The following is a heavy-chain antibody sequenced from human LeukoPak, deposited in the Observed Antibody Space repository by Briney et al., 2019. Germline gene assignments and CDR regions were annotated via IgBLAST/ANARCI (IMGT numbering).Heavy chain of an antibody. V-gene: IGHV3-21*04. CDR3: AKGGTGYCSRTSCLYYFDY. Sequence: GGSLRLSCAASGFTFSTYSMNWVRQAPGKGLEWVSSISSSSGYIYYADSVKGRFTISRDNSKNTLHLQMNSLRAEDTAVYYCAKGGTGYCSRTSCLYYFDYWGQGTLVTVSS. J-gene: IGHJ4*02. CDR1: GFTFSTYS. D-gene: IGHD2-2*01. CDR2: ISSSSGYI.